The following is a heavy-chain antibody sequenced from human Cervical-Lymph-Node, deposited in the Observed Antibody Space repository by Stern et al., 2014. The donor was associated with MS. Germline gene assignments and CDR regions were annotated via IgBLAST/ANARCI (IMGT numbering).Heavy chain of an antibody. J-gene: IGHJ4*02. D-gene: IGHD3-22*01. Sequence: QVQLQESGPGLVKPSQTLSLTCTVSGGSISSGGHYWSWIRQYPGKGLEWMGYIHSSGSTYYNPSLKSRAIISTDTSKKQFSLKLTSVSAADTAVYYCAREDRGYYYDGSAYYSTDKKKDYFDYWGQGTLVTVSS. CDR2: IHSSGST. CDR3: AREDRGYYYDGSAYYSTDKKKDYFDY. V-gene: IGHV4-31*03. CDR1: GGSISSGGHY.